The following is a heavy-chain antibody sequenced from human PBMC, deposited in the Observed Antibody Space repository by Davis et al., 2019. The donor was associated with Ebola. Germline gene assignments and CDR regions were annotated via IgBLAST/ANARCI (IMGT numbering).Heavy chain of an antibody. CDR1: GYTFTGYY. V-gene: IGHV1-2*04. CDR2: INPNSGGT. Sequence: AASVKVSCKASGYTFTGYYMHWVRQAPGQGLEWMGWINPNSGGTNYAQKFQGWVTMTRDTSISTAYMELSRLRSEDTAVYYCAREGIAAAGVYYYYGMDVWGQGTTVTVSS. D-gene: IGHD6-13*01. CDR3: AREGIAAAGVYYYYGMDV. J-gene: IGHJ6*02.